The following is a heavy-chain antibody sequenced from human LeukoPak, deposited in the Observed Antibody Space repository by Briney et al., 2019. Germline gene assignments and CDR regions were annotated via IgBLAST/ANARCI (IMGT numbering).Heavy chain of an antibody. Sequence: SETLSLTCTVSGYSISSGYYWGWIRPPPGKGLEWIGSIYHSGSTYYNPSLKSRVTISVDTSKNHFSLNLSSMTAADMAVYYCARGHSGYDSFDYWGQGTLVTVSS. CDR3: ARGHSGYDSFDY. CDR2: IYHSGST. J-gene: IGHJ4*02. D-gene: IGHD5-12*01. V-gene: IGHV4-38-2*02. CDR1: GYSISSGYY.